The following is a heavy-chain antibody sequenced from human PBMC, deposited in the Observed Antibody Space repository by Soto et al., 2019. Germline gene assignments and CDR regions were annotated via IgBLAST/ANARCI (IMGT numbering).Heavy chain of an antibody. J-gene: IGHJ4*02. V-gene: IGHV2-5*02. CDR2: IYWDDDK. CDR1: GFSLSTFGVG. CDR3: AHRQSSSWLDY. Sequence: QITLKESGPTLVKPTQTLTLTCTFSGFSLSTFGVGVGWIRQPPGEALEWLALIYWDDDKRYSPSLKSRLTNTKDTSKNQVVLTMTNMDPVDTGTYYCAHRQSSSWLDYWGQGTLVTVSS. D-gene: IGHD6-13*01.